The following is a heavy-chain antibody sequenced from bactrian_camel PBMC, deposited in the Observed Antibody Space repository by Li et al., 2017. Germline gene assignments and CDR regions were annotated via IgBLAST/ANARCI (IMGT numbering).Heavy chain of an antibody. J-gene: IGHJ4*01. CDR2: ITSLPSLFRAA. D-gene: IGHD3*01. Sequence: HVQLVESGGGLVQPGESLRPSCVASGITFFRHDMSWVRQAPGKEVEWVAGITSLPSLFRAASYADSVKGRFTISRDKAENTLHLQMNSLKPEDTAMYYCATDNVLRNGCPITAYDYNYWGQGTQVTVS. CDR3: ATDNVLRNGCPITAYDYNY. V-gene: IGHV3S6*01. CDR1: GITFFRHD.